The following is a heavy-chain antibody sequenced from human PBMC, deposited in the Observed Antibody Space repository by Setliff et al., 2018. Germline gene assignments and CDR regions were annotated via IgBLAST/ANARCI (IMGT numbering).Heavy chain of an antibody. J-gene: IGHJ4*02. CDR2: INPSGGST. V-gene: IGHV1-46*01. CDR3: ARERTTNWEGYYFDY. Sequence: GASVKVSCKASGYTFTSYHMHWVRQAPGQGLEWMGIINPSGGSTSYAQKFQGRVTMTRDTSTSTAYMELSSLRSEDTAVYYCARERTTNWEGYYFDYWGQGTLVTVSS. CDR1: GYTFTSYH. D-gene: IGHD7-27*01.